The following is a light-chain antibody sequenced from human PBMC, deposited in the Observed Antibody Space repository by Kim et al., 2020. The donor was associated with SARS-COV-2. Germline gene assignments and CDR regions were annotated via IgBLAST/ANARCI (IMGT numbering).Light chain of an antibody. Sequence: EIVMTQSPATLSVSPGERASLSCRASQSVSSALAWYQKKPGQAPRLLIYGASTRATGIPVRFIGSGSGTEFTLTISSLQSEDFAVYYCQKYNNWPYTFGQGTKLE. CDR1: QSVSSA. V-gene: IGKV3-15*01. CDR2: GAS. J-gene: IGKJ2*01. CDR3: QKYNNWPYT.